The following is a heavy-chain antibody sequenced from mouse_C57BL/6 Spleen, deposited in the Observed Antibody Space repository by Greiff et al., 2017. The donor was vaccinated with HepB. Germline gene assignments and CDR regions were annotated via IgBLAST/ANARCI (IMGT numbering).Heavy chain of an antibody. CDR3: ARVNYGSSPDY. V-gene: IGHV1-64*01. Sequence: QVQLQQSGAELVKPGASVKLSCKASGYTFTSYWMHWVKQRPGQGLEWIGMIHPNSGSTNYNEKFKSKATLTVDKSSSTAYMQLSSLTSEDSAVYYCARVNYGSSPDYWGQGTTLTVSS. J-gene: IGHJ2*01. CDR1: GYTFTSYW. CDR2: IHPNSGST. D-gene: IGHD1-1*01.